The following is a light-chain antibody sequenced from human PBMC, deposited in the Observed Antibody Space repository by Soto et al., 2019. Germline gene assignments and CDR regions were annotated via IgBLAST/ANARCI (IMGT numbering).Light chain of an antibody. J-gene: IGLJ2*01. CDR1: NIGSKS. CDR2: YDS. V-gene: IGLV3-21*04. CDR3: QVWDSSSDHVV. Sequence: SYELTQPPSVSVAPGKTARITCGGNNIGSKSVHWYQQKPGQAPVLVIYYDSDRPSGIPERFSGSNSGNTATLTISRAEAGDEADYYCQVWDSSSDHVVFGGGTKVTVL.